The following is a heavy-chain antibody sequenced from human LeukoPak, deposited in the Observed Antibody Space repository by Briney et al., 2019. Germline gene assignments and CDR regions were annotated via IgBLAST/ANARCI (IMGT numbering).Heavy chain of an antibody. J-gene: IGHJ4*02. V-gene: IGHV3-23*01. CDR1: GFTFSTYA. Sequence: GGSLRLSCAASGFTFSTYAMSWVRQAPGKGLEWASAISAGGRTYYTDSVRGRFTISRDNSKSTLYLQMNSLRAEDTAVYYCAKERAFGTWLGDYWGQGTPVTVSS. CDR2: ISAGGRT. CDR3: AKERAFGTWLGDY. D-gene: IGHD2/OR15-2a*01.